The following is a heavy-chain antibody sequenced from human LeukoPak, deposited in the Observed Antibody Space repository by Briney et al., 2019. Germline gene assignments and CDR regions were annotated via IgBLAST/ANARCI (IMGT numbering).Heavy chain of an antibody. CDR1: GYTFTSYY. J-gene: IGHJ6*02. D-gene: IGHD6-13*01. V-gene: IGHV1-46*01. Sequence: PWASVKVSCKASGYTFTSYYMHWVRQAPGQGPEWMGIINPSGGSTSYAQKFQGRVTMTRDTSTSTVYMELSSLRSEDTAVYYCARDAAAADTYYYYYGMDVWGQGTTVTVSS. CDR3: ARDAAAADTYYYYYGMDV. CDR2: INPSGGST.